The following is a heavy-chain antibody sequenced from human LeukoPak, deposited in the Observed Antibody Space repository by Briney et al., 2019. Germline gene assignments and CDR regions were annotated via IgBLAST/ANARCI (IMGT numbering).Heavy chain of an antibody. CDR3: AKMKGHPLPKYYMDV. CDR2: ISGSGDNT. V-gene: IGHV3-23*01. J-gene: IGHJ6*01. D-gene: IGHD1-26*01. CDR1: GSTFSGFA. Sequence: GGSLRLSCAASGSTFSGFAMSWVRRTPGKGLEWVSGISGSGDNTLYADSVKGRFTISRDNSKNTLYLEMNSLRAEDTAIYYCAKMKGHPLPKYYMDVWGQGTTVTVSS.